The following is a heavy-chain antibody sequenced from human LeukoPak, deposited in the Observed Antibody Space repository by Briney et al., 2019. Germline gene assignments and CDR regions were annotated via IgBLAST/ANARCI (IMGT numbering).Heavy chain of an antibody. Sequence: PGRSLRLSCAASGFTFSSFGMHWVRQAPGKGLEWVAVTSYDGRNEYYADSVKGRFTISRDNSKNTVYLQMNSLRPEDTAVYYCAKDRHTVTTFDYWGQGTLVTVSS. CDR1: GFTFSSFG. J-gene: IGHJ4*02. CDR2: TSYDGRNE. D-gene: IGHD4-11*01. CDR3: AKDRHTVTTFDY. V-gene: IGHV3-30*18.